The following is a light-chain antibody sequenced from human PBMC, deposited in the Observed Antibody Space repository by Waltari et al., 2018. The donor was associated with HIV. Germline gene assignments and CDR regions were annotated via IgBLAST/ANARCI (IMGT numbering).Light chain of an antibody. V-gene: IGLV3-25*03. CDR1: ALPKQY. Sequence: SYELTQPPSVSVSPGQTARITCSGDALPKQYAYWYQQKPGQASVLVIYKDNERPSGIPERFSGSSSGTTVTLTISGVQTEDEADYYCQSADSSGTYPDVFGTGTKVTVL. CDR2: KDN. CDR3: QSADSSGTYPDV. J-gene: IGLJ1*01.